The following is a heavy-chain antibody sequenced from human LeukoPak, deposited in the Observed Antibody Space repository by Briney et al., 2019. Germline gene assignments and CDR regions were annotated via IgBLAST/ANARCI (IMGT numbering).Heavy chain of an antibody. V-gene: IGHV4-39*07. J-gene: IGHJ5*02. D-gene: IGHD3-10*01. CDR2: IYFSGRT. CDR3: ARGNDYYGPGRQSYFDP. CDR1: GDSISRSSYF. Sequence: SETLSLTCTASGDSISRSSYFWGWIRQPPGKGLEWIGSIYFSGRTYYNPSLKSRVTISADTSKNQFSLKLTSVTAANTAFCYCARGNDYYGPGRQSYFDPWGQGTLVIVSS.